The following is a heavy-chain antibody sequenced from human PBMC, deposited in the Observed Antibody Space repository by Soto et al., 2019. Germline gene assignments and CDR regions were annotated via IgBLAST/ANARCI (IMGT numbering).Heavy chain of an antibody. J-gene: IGHJ4*02. D-gene: IGHD3-10*02. CDR2: ISHDGNNQ. CDR3: AIDLCAGVPYYFDS. V-gene: IGHV3-30-3*01. CDR1: GFTFGSYA. Sequence: QVQLVESGGGVVQPGRSLRLSCAASGFTFGSYAMHWVRQAPGTGMEWVAVISHDGNNQYYPDSVKGRFTISRDNSKNTLFLQMGRLRPEDTAVYYCAIDLCAGVPYYFDSWCQGTLVTVSS.